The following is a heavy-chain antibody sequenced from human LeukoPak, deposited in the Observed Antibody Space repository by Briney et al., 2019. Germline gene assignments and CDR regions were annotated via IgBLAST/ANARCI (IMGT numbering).Heavy chain of an antibody. CDR3: ARMLSGGPFDN. Sequence: ASVKVSCKTSGYSFTTYGITWVRQAPGRGLEWMGWSNPDNGFTKYAQKLQGRVTMTTDTSATTAYMELKSLTSDDTAVYYCARMLSGGPFDNWGQGTLVTVSS. J-gene: IGHJ4*02. D-gene: IGHD5-12*01. CDR1: GYSFTTYG. CDR2: SNPDNGFT. V-gene: IGHV1-18*01.